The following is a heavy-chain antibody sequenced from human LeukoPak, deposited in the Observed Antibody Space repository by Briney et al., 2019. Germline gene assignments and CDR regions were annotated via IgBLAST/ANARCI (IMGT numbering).Heavy chain of an antibody. CDR3: ATGPNYDFWSGYYPLDY. Sequence: ASVKVSCKVSGYTLTELSMHWVRQAPGKGLEWMGGFDPEDGETIYAQKFQGRVTMTEDTSTDTAYMELSSLRSEDTAMYSCATGPNYDFWSGYYPLDYWGQGTLVTVSS. CDR1: GYTLTELS. J-gene: IGHJ4*02. D-gene: IGHD3-3*01. CDR2: FDPEDGET. V-gene: IGHV1-24*01.